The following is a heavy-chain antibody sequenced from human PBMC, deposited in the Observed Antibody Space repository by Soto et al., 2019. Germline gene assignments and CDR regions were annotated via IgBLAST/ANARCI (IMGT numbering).Heavy chain of an antibody. D-gene: IGHD4-17*01. V-gene: IGHV1-8*01. CDR3: ARGVYGDYAAGY. Sequence: ASVKVSCKASGYTFTSYYINWVRQATGQGLEWMGWMNPNSGNTGYAQKFQGRVTMTRNTSISTVYMELSSLRSEDTAVYYCARGVYGDYAAGYWGQGTLVTVSP. CDR1: GYTFTSYY. J-gene: IGHJ4*02. CDR2: MNPNSGNT.